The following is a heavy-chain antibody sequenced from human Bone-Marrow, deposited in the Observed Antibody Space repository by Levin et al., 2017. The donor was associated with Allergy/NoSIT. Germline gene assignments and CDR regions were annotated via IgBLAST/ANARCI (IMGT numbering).Heavy chain of an antibody. V-gene: IGHV3-11*01. Sequence: PGGSLRLSCAASGWSFTDYYMNWIRQAPGKGLEWVSSTTISTIKEADSVMGRFITSRDNSKNSLYLQMNSLRVEDTGVYYCARTRGGSGWHGVFDLWGQGTLVSVSS. CDR3: ARTRGGSGWHGVFDL. J-gene: IGHJ4*02. CDR1: GWSFTDYY. D-gene: IGHD6-19*01. CDR2: TTISTI.